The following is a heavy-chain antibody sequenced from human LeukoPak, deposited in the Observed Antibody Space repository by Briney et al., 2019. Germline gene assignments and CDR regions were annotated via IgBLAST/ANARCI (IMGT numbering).Heavy chain of an antibody. Sequence: PGGSLRLSCAASGFTFTTYWMTWVRQAPGKGLEWVANIKQDGSEKYYVDSVKGRFTISRDNAKNSLYLQMNSLRAEDTAVYYCARSRYDAFDIWGQGTMVTVSS. CDR3: ARSRYDAFDI. V-gene: IGHV3-7*01. J-gene: IGHJ3*02. D-gene: IGHD3-16*02. CDR1: GFTFTTYW. CDR2: IKQDGSEK.